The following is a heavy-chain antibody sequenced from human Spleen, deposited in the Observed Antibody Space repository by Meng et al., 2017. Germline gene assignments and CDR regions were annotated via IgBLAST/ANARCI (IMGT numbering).Heavy chain of an antibody. D-gene: IGHD6-19*01. Sequence: QPQLPASGPGLVKPSEALSLTCRVSGGSISTSGYYWGWSRPPPGKGLEWIGSIGHSGITYYTPSLKSRVTVSIDTSKSQFSLKLTSVTAADTAVYYCVRSSGWVRTGFDPWGQGTLVTVSS. CDR3: VRSSGWVRTGFDP. CDR1: GGSISTSGYY. CDR2: IGHSGIT. V-gene: IGHV4-39*01. J-gene: IGHJ5*02.